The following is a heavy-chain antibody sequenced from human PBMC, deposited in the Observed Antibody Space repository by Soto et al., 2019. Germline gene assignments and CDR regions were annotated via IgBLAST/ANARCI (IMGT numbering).Heavy chain of an antibody. J-gene: IGHJ6*03. CDR1: GGSVSSGGYY. V-gene: IGHV4-31*03. CDR2: IYNSGST. D-gene: IGHD4-17*01. CDR3: ASYGQRQPSYYSYSMDV. Sequence: PSETLSLTCTVAGGSVSSGGYYWSWIRQHPGKGLQWIGYIYNSGSTYYNPSLKSRVTISVDTSKNQFSLKLSSVTAADTAVYYCASYGQRQPSYYSYSMDVWGKGTTVTVSS.